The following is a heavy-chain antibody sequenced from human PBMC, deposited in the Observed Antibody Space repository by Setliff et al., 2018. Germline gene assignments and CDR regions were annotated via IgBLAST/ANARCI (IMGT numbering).Heavy chain of an antibody. J-gene: IGHJ4*02. CDR2: IYPGDSDT. Sequence: PGESLKISCKGSGYSFTSYWIGRVRQMPGKGLEWMGIIYPGDSDTRYSPSFQGQVTISADRSISTAYLQWSSLKASDTAMYYCAGGSYRYEVVIDYWGQGTLVTVSS. D-gene: IGHD3-16*02. V-gene: IGHV5-51*01. CDR1: GYSFTSYW. CDR3: AGGSYRYEVVIDY.